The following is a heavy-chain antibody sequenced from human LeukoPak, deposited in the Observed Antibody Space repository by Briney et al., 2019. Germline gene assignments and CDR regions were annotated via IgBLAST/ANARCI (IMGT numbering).Heavy chain of an antibody. CDR1: GGSISSGTYY. D-gene: IGHD1-26*01. V-gene: IGHV4-39*01. CDR3: ARNASDSGTSYFDY. CDR2: MYYSGST. Sequence: SETLSLTCTASGGSISSGTYYWGWVRQPPGKGLEWIGSMYYSGSTSYNPSLKSRVTISVDTSKYQFSVKLGSVAAADTAVYYCARNASDSGTSYFDYWGQGTLVTVSS. J-gene: IGHJ4*02.